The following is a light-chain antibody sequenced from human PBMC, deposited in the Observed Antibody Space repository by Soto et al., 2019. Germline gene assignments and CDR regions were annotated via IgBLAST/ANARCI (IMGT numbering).Light chain of an antibody. CDR3: QQYGSSPLT. CDR2: GAS. CDR1: QSVSSY. J-gene: IGKJ4*01. Sequence: EIVLTPSPATLSLSPGERATLSCRASQSVSSYLAWYQQKPGQAPRLLIYGASSRATGIPDRFSGSGSGTDFSLPISRLEPEDVAVYYCQQYGSSPLTFGGGTKVDIK. V-gene: IGKV3-20*01.